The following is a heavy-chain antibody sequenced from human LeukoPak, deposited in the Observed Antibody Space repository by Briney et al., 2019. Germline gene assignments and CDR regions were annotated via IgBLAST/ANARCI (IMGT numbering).Heavy chain of an antibody. CDR3: ARPMVRGVIGPQDY. V-gene: IGHV3-74*01. CDR1: GFTFSNYW. Sequence: GGSLRLSCAASGFTFSNYWMHWVRQAPGKGLVWVSRINSDGSSTSYADSVKGRFTISRDNAKNTLYLQMNSLRAEDMAVYYCARPMVRGVIGPQDYWGQGTLVTVSS. D-gene: IGHD3-10*01. CDR2: INSDGSST. J-gene: IGHJ4*02.